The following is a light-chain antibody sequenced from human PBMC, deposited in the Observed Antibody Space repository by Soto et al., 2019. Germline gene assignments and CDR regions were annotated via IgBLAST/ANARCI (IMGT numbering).Light chain of an antibody. V-gene: IGKV4-1*01. J-gene: IGKJ1*01. CDR3: QQYYTTPVT. CDR1: QTVLHGSNY. Sequence: DIVMTQSPDSLAVSLGERATINCKSSQTVLHGSNYLAWYQQTPGQPPKLLIYWPSTRESGVPDRFSGSGSGTDFPLTITRLQAEDVAVYYWQQYYTTPVTFGQGTKVEIK. CDR2: WPS.